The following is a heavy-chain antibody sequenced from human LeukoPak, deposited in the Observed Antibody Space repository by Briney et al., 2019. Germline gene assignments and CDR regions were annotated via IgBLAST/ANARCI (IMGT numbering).Heavy chain of an antibody. J-gene: IGHJ4*02. CDR3: ATYSFGPLYNDY. D-gene: IGHD4-11*01. V-gene: IGHV3-21*01. Sequence: RGSLRLSCAASGFTFSSYSMNWVRQAPGKGLEWVSSISSSSSYIYYADSVKGRFTISRDNAKNSLYLQMNSLRAEDTAVYYCATYSFGPLYNDYWGQGTLVTVSS. CDR2: ISSSSSYI. CDR1: GFTFSSYS.